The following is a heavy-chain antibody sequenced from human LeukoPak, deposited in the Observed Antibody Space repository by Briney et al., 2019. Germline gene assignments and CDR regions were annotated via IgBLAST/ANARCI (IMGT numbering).Heavy chain of an antibody. CDR3: ARGDVYFDY. Sequence: GGSLRLSCVASGFIVSSNYMSWVRQAPGKGLEWVSVIYSGGRTYYADSVKGRFPISRDNSKSTLYLQMNSLRAEDTAVYYCARGDVYFDYWGQGTLVTVSS. V-gene: IGHV3-53*01. J-gene: IGHJ4*02. CDR2: IYSGGRT. CDR1: GFIVSSNY. D-gene: IGHD2-21*02.